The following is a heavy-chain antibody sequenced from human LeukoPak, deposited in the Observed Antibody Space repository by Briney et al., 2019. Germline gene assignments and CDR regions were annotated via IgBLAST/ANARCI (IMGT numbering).Heavy chain of an antibody. D-gene: IGHD3-3*01. Sequence: ASVKVSCKASGYTFTAYFMHWVRQAPGQGLEWMGWINPNSGSTNYAQKFQGRVTMTRDTSISTAYMELSRLRSDDTAVYYCARDLLRRAASGMLDSWGQGTLVTVSS. J-gene: IGHJ4*02. CDR2: INPNSGST. V-gene: IGHV1-2*02. CDR1: GYTFTAYF. CDR3: ARDLLRRAASGMLDS.